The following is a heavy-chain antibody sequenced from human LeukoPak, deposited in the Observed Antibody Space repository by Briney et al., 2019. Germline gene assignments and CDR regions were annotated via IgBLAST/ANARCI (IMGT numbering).Heavy chain of an antibody. D-gene: IGHD3-10*01. CDR1: GGSISSGGYS. V-gene: IGHV4-30-2*01. CDR2: IYHSGST. J-gene: IGHJ4*02. Sequence: SETLSLTCAVSGGSISSGGYSWSWIRQPLGKGLEWIGYIYHSGSTYYNPSLKSRVTISVDRSKNQFSLKLSSVTAADTAVYYCARGGRGVFDYWGQGTLVTVSS. CDR3: ARGGRGVFDY.